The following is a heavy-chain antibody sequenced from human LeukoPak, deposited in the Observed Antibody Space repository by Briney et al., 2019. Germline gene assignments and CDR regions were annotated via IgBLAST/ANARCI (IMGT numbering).Heavy chain of an antibody. CDR1: GFAFSSYW. J-gene: IGHJ4*02. V-gene: IGHV3-74*01. CDR2: ISGDGTTT. CDR3: ARSQFDY. Sequence: GGSLRLSCAASGFAFSSYWMLWVRQAPGKGLVWVSRISGDGTTTTYADSVKGRFTISRNNAKNILYLQMNSLRAEDTAIYYCARSQFDYWGQGILVTVSS.